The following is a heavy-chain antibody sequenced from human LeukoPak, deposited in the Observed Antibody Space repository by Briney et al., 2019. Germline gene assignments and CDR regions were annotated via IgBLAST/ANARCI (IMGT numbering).Heavy chain of an antibody. CDR3: ARRNSSGWYLFDY. Sequence: SETLSLTCTVSGGSISIGGYYWSWIRQHPGKGLEWIGYIYYSGSTYYNPSLKSRVTISVDTSKNQFSLKLSSVTAADTAVYYCARRNSSGWYLFDYWGQGTLVTVSS. D-gene: IGHD6-19*01. J-gene: IGHJ4*02. V-gene: IGHV4-31*03. CDR2: IYYSGST. CDR1: GGSISIGGYY.